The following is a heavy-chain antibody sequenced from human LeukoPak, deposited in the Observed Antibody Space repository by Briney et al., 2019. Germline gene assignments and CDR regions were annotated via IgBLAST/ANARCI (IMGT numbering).Heavy chain of an antibody. Sequence: SETLSLTCTVSGGSISSYYWGWIRQPPGKGLEWIGSIYYSGSTYYNPSLKSRVTISVDTSKNQFSLKLSSVTAADTAVYYCARSPLAPAALFDYWGQGTLVTVSS. CDR1: GGSISSYY. V-gene: IGHV4-39*01. CDR2: IYYSGST. CDR3: ARSPLAPAALFDY. J-gene: IGHJ4*02. D-gene: IGHD2-2*01.